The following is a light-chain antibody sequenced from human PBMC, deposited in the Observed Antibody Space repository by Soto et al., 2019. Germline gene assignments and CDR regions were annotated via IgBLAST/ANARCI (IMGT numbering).Light chain of an antibody. Sequence: SYELTQPPSVSVAPGQTARITCGGNNIGSKSVHWYQQKPRQGPVLVVYDDRDRPSGIPELFSGSNSGNTDTLTISRVEAGDEADYYCHVWDSSSDHWLFGGGTTLTVL. J-gene: IGLJ3*02. CDR3: HVWDSSSDHWL. V-gene: IGLV3-21*02. CDR2: DDR. CDR1: NIGSKS.